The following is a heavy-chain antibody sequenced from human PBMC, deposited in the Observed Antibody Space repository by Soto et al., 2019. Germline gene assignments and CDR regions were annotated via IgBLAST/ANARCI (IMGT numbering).Heavy chain of an antibody. CDR1: GFTFGGSA. CDR3: TRQTDAVQWLVVPTDYNFDY. D-gene: IGHD6-19*01. V-gene: IGHV3-73*01. J-gene: IGHJ4*02. CDR2: IRSKTNSYAT. Sequence: GGSLRLSCAASGFTFGGSAMHWVRQASGKGLEWVGHIRSKTNSYATAYAESVKGRFTISRDDSMNTAYLQMSSLKTEDTAVYFCTRQTDAVQWLVVPTDYNFDYWGQGTLVTVSS.